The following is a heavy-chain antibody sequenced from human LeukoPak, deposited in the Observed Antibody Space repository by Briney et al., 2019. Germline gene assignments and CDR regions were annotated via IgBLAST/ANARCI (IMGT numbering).Heavy chain of an antibody. CDR2: MNPNSGNT. V-gene: IGHV1-8*01. D-gene: IGHD3-10*01. CDR1: GYTFTSYD. J-gene: IGHJ6*03. Sequence: GASVKVSCKASGYTFTSYDINWVRQAPGQGLEWVGWMNPNSGNTVSAQKVQGRITITMNTSISTAYMELSSLRSEDTAVYYCARIYYRRSDYHYYYMDVWGEETTVTVSS. CDR3: ARIYYRRSDYHYYYMDV.